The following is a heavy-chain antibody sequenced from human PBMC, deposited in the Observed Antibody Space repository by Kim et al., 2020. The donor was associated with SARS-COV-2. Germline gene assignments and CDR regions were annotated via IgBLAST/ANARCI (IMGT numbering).Heavy chain of an antibody. J-gene: IGHJ3*02. V-gene: IGHV3-11*05. CDR3: ARDLLYGGSPHAFDI. D-gene: IGHD2-15*01. Sequence: DSVKGRFTISRDNAKNSLYLQMNSLRAEDTAVYYCARDLLYGGSPHAFDIWGQGTMVTVSS.